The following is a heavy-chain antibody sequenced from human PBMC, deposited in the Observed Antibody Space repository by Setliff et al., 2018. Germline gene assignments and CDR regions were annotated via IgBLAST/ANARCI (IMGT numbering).Heavy chain of an antibody. Sequence: SETLSLTCIVSGDSIRSYFWSWIRQPPGKGLEWIGNIYRSGNTNYNPSLKSRVTISIDTSKNQFSLKLSSVTASDTAVYYCARDTAAAGLDYWGQGTLVTVSS. CDR3: ARDTAAAGLDY. J-gene: IGHJ4*02. CDR1: GDSIRSYF. CDR2: IYRSGNT. D-gene: IGHD6-13*01. V-gene: IGHV4-4*08.